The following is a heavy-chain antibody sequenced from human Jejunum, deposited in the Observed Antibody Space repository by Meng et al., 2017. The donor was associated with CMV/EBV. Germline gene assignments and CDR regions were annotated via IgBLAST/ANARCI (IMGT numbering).Heavy chain of an antibody. V-gene: IGHV4-4*02. Sequence: GFWCYFNKNYWWNWGRQTPGKGLEGIGKVYRSWSTNYNPSLKSRGTISVDKAKHQFLLKVNSVTAADTAIYYCARRWDGDYSFEYWGQGILVTVSS. D-gene: IGHD4-17*01. CDR2: VYRSWST. CDR3: ARRWDGDYSFEY. CDR1: WCYFNKNYW. J-gene: IGHJ4*02.